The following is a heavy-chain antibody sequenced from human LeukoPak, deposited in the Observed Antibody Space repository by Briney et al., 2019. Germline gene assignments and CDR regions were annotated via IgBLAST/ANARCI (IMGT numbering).Heavy chain of an antibody. CDR1: GYTFTGYY. CDR2: INPNSGNT. D-gene: IGHD4-17*01. V-gene: IGHV1-8*02. Sequence: SVKVSCKASGYTFTGYYMHWVRQAPGQGLEWMGRINPNSGNTGYAQKFQGRVTMTRNTSISTAYMELSSLRSEDTAVYYCARGGTVTRTSDDYWGQGTLVTVSS. J-gene: IGHJ4*02. CDR3: ARGGTVTRTSDDY.